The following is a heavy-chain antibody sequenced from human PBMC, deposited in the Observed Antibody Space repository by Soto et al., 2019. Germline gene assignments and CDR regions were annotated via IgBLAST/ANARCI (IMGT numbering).Heavy chain of an antibody. Sequence: GEALRLSCVASGFTFSSYSMHWVRQAPGKGLEWVAVIWYDGSNKYYADSVKGRFTISRDNSKNTLYLQMNSLRAEDTAVYYCARGSRTVGQLVRGSWFDPWGQGTLVTVSS. CDR2: IWYDGSNK. J-gene: IGHJ5*02. CDR3: ARGSRTVGQLVRGSWFDP. D-gene: IGHD6-6*01. CDR1: GFTFSSYS. V-gene: IGHV3-33*01.